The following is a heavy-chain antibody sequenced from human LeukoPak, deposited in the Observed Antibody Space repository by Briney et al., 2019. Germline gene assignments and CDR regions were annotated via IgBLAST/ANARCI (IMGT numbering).Heavy chain of an antibody. D-gene: IGHD3-22*01. CDR3: ARRGYYFEFFQH. V-gene: IGHV4-59*01. CDR1: GGSMSSYY. Sequence: SETLSLTCTISGGSMSSYYWSWIRQPPGKGLEWIGYIYYTGSTNYNPSLKSRVTISVDTSKNQFSLKLSSVTAADTAVYYCARRGYYFEFFQHWGQGTLVIVSS. CDR2: IYYTGST. J-gene: IGHJ1*01.